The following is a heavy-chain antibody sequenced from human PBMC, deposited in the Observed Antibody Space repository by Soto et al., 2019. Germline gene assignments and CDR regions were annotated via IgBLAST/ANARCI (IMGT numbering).Heavy chain of an antibody. CDR1: GYRLSIYW. Sequence: GESLKISCKGFGYRLSIYWIGWLRQMHGKGLEWMGIIYLGDSDTRYSPSFQGQVTISADKSISTAYLQWSSLKASDTAMYYCARGGGSSGYYYPFDYWGQGTQVTVSS. J-gene: IGHJ4*02. CDR2: IYLGDSDT. CDR3: ARGGGSSGYYYPFDY. D-gene: IGHD3-22*01. V-gene: IGHV5-51*01.